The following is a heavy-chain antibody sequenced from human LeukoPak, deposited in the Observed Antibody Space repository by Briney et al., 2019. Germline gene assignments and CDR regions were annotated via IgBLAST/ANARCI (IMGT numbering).Heavy chain of an antibody. CDR3: ARSHSGSLRAPFDY. Sequence: ASVTVSCKASVYTFTNYGIIWVRQAPGQGLEGMGWISPYNGKTNYAQKLQGRVILTTDTSTTTTYMELRSLRFDDTAIYYSARSHSGSLRAPFDYWGQGTLVTVSS. J-gene: IGHJ4*02. V-gene: IGHV1-18*01. D-gene: IGHD5-12*01. CDR1: VYTFTNYG. CDR2: ISPYNGKT.